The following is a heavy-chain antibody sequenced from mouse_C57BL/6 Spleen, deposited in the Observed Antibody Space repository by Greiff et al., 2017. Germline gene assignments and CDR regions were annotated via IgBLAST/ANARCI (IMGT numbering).Heavy chain of an antibody. Sequence: EVKLEESGGGLVQPGGSMKLSCVASGFTFSNYWMNWVRQSPEKGLEWVAQIRLKSDNYATHYAESVKGRFTISRDDSKSSVYLQMNNLRAEDTGIYYCNPNYYAMDYWGQGTSVTVSS. V-gene: IGHV6-3*01. J-gene: IGHJ4*01. CDR1: GFTFSNYW. CDR2: IRLKSDNYAT. CDR3: NPNYYAMDY.